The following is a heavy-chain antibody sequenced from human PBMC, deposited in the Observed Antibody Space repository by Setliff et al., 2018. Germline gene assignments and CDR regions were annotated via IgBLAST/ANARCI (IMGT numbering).Heavy chain of an antibody. CDR2: ISTRINSYAT. V-gene: IGHV3-73*01. Sequence: GGSLRLSCVASGFTFSDSAMHWVRQSSGKGLEWLGRISTRINSYATVHAGSVGGRFRLSRDDSKNTAYLQMNSLGTEDTAVYYCARDLLRLYSGYEGAFDIWGQGTMVTVSS. J-gene: IGHJ3*02. CDR3: ARDLLRLYSGYEGAFDI. CDR1: GFTFSDSA. D-gene: IGHD5-12*01.